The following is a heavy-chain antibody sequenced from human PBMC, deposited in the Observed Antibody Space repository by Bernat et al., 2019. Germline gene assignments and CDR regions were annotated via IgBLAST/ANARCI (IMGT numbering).Heavy chain of an antibody. CDR2: ISYDGSNK. CDR1: GFTFSSYA. J-gene: IGHJ4*02. D-gene: IGHD3-16*01. V-gene: IGHV3-30*01. Sequence: QVQLVESGGGVVQPGRSLRLSCAASGFTFSSYAMHWVRQAPGKGLEWVAVISYDGSNKYYADFVKGRFTISRDNSKNTLYLQMNSLRAEDTAVYYCARDSLLRFGGVTSYYFDYWGQGTLVTVSS. CDR3: ARDSLLRFGGVTSYYFDY.